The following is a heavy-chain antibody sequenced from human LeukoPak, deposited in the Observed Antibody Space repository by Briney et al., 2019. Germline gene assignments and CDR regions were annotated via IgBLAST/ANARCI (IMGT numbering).Heavy chain of an antibody. J-gene: IGHJ3*02. D-gene: IGHD2-15*01. CDR2: ISYDGGNK. CDR1: GFNFSNYA. CDR3: AREKGYCSGGSCPDAFDI. V-gene: IGHV3-30*04. Sequence: PGRSLRLSCAASGFNFSNYAIHWVRQAPGKGLEWVAVISYDGGNKLYADSVKGRFTISRDNSKNTLYLQMNSLRVEDTAVYYCAREKGYCSGGSCPDAFDIWGQGTMVTVSS.